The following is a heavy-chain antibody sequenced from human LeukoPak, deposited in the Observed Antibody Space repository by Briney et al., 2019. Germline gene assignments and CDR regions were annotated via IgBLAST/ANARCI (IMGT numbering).Heavy chain of an antibody. V-gene: IGHV3-21*01. Sequence: GSLRLSCAASGFTFSSYSMNWVRQAPGKGLEWVSSISSSSSYIYYADSVKGRFTISRDNAKNSLYLQMNSLRAEDTAVYYCAREDGNYYYYYMDVWGKGTTVTVSS. J-gene: IGHJ6*03. CDR1: GFTFSSYS. CDR3: AREDGNYYYYYMDV. CDR2: ISSSSSYI.